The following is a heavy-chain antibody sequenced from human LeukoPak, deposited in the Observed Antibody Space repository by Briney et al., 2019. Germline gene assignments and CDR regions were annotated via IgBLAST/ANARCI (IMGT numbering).Heavy chain of an antibody. J-gene: IGHJ4*02. CDR1: GGSFSGYY. V-gene: IGHV4-34*01. D-gene: IGHD3-16*02. Sequence: ASETLSLTCAVYGGSFSGYYWSWIRQPPGKGLEWIGEINHSGSTNYNPSLKSRVTISVDTSKNQFSLKLSSVTAADTAVYYCVMITFGGVIGYWGQGALVTVSS. CDR2: INHSGST. CDR3: VMITFGGVIGY.